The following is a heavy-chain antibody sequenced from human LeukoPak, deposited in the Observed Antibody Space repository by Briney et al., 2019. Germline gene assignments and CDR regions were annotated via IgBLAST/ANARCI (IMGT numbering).Heavy chain of an antibody. CDR1: GFTFSNAR. D-gene: IGHD6-13*01. CDR3: TTELRSSSWYSDDY. V-gene: IGHV3-15*01. J-gene: IGHJ4*02. Sequence: GGSLRLSCAASGFTFSNARMSWVRQAPGKGLEWVGRIKSKTDGGTTDYAAPVKGRFTISRDDSKNTLYLQMNSLKTEDTAVYYCTTELRSSSWYSDDYWGQGTLVTVSS. CDR2: IKSKTDGGTT.